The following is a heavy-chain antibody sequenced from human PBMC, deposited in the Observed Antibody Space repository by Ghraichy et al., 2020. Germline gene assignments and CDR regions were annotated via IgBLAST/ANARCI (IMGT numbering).Heavy chain of an antibody. J-gene: IGHJ4*02. CDR3: ARDIVLMVYATNLDY. CDR2: ISAYNGNT. D-gene: IGHD2-8*01. Sequence: ASVKVSCKASGYTFTSYGISWVRQAPGQGLEWMGWISAYNGNTNYAQKLQGRVTMTTDTSTSTAYMELRSLRSDDTAVYYCARDIVLMVYATNLDYWGQGTLVTVSS. CDR1: GYTFTSYG. V-gene: IGHV1-18*01.